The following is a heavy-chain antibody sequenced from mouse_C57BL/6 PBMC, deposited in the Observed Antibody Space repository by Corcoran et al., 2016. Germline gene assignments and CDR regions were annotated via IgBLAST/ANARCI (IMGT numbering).Heavy chain of an antibody. D-gene: IGHD3-2*02. V-gene: IGHV9-3*01. CDR2: INTYSGVP. CDR1: GYTFTTYG. CDR3: ARSDSSGYVWYYAMDY. J-gene: IGHJ4*01. Sequence: QIQLVQSGPELKKPGETVKISCKASGYTFTTYGMSWVKQAPGKGLKWMGWINTYSGVPTYADDFKGRFAFSLETSVSTAYLQINNLKNEDTATYFCARSDSSGYVWYYAMDYWGQGTSVTVSS.